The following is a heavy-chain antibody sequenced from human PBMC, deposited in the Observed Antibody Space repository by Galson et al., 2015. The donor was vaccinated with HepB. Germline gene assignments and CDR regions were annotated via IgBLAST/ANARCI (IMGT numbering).Heavy chain of an antibody. J-gene: IGHJ4*02. V-gene: IGHV1-24*01. CDR1: GYTLTELS. D-gene: IGHD3-16*02. CDR3: ATMSKNDYVWGSYRYPPHFDY. CDR2: FDPEDGET. Sequence: SVKVSCKVSGYTLTELSMHWVRQAPGKGLEWMGGFDPEDGETIYAQKFQGRVTMTEDTSTDTAYMELSSLRSEDTAVYYCATMSKNDYVWGSYRYPPHFDYWGQGTLVTVSS.